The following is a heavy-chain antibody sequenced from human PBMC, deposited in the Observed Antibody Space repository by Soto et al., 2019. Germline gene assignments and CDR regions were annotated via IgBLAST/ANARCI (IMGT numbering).Heavy chain of an antibody. CDR3: AKVLGYCSSTSCYAWFAYYYYCYMDV. V-gene: IGHV3-23*01. D-gene: IGHD2-2*01. CDR2: ISGSGGST. J-gene: IGHJ6*03. Sequence: PGGSLRLSFAASGFTFSSYAMSWVRQAPRKGLEWVSAISGSGGSTYYADSVKGRFTIPRDNSKNTLYLQMNSLRAEDTAVYYCAKVLGYCSSTSCYAWFAYYYYCYMDVWGKGTTVTVSS. CDR1: GFTFSSYA.